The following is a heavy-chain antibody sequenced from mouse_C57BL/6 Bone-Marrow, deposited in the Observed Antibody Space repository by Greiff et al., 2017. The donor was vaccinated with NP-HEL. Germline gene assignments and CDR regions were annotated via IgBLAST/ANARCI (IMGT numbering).Heavy chain of an antibody. CDR1: GYTFTSYW. CDR2: IHPNSGST. Sequence: QVQLQQSGAELVKPGASVKLSCKASGYTFTSYWMHWVKQRPGQGLEWIGMIHPNSGSTNYNEKFKSKATLTVDKSSSTAYMQLSSLTSEDSAVYYCARKSYYYGSFYWYFDVWGTGTTVTVSS. CDR3: ARKSYYYGSFYWYFDV. V-gene: IGHV1-64*01. D-gene: IGHD1-1*01. J-gene: IGHJ1*03.